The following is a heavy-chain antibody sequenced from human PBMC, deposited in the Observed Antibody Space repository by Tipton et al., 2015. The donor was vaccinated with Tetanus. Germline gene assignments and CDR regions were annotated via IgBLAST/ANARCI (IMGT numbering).Heavy chain of an antibody. CDR2: IYYSGST. Sequence: TLSLTCTVSGGSISSGGYYWSWIRQHPGKGLEWIGYIYYSGSTYYNPSLKSRLTISVDTSKNQFSLKLSSVTAADTAVYYCARVGLVMAARRRNWFDPWGQGTLVTVSS. CDR1: GGSISSGGYY. D-gene: IGHD6-6*01. CDR3: ARVGLVMAARRRNWFDP. J-gene: IGHJ5*02. V-gene: IGHV4-31*03.